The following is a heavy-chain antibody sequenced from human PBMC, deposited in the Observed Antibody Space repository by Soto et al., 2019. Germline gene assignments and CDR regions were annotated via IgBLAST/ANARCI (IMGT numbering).Heavy chain of an antibody. Sequence: EVQLVESGGGLVQPGRSMRLSCAASGFTFDDYAMHWVRQAPGKGLEWVSGISWNSGSIGYADYVKGRFTISRDNAKNFLYLQMNSRRAEDTALYYCAKEYCSGGIWYYGAFDIWGQGTMVTVSS. CDR3: AKEYCSGGIWYYGAFDI. J-gene: IGHJ3*02. CDR2: ISWNSGSI. D-gene: IGHD2-15*01. V-gene: IGHV3-9*01. CDR1: GFTFDDYA.